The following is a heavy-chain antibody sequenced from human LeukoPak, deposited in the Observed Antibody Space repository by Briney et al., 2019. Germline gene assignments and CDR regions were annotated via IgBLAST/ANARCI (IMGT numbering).Heavy chain of an antibody. J-gene: IGHJ6*03. V-gene: IGHV3-30*02. CDR2: IRYDGSNK. D-gene: IGHD5-12*01. CDR1: GFTFSSYG. CDR3: ARPYDPSGYYCYMDV. Sequence: GGSLRLSCAASGFTFSSYGMHWVRQAPGKGLEWVAFIRYDGSNKYYADSVKGRFTISRDNSKNTLYLQMNSLRAEDTAVYYCARPYDPSGYYCYMDVWGKGTTVTISS.